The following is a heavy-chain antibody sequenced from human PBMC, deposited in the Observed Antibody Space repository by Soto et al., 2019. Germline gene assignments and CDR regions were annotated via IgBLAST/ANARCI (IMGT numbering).Heavy chain of an antibody. CDR3: ARAYYYTKGYSLDP. CDR2: IYLGGSI. CDR1: GASISSYY. D-gene: IGHD3-16*01. Sequence: QVQLQESGPGLVKPSETLSLTCSVSGASISSYYYTWIRQTPGKGLDWIGYIYLGGSINYNPYFQIRSIISIDTSKNQYSLRLSSVTAADTAVYYCARAYYYTKGYSLDPLGLGTLVTVSS. V-gene: IGHV4-59*01. J-gene: IGHJ5*02.